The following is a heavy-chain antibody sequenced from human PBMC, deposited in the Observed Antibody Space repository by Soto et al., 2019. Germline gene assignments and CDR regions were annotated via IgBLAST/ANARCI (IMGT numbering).Heavy chain of an antibody. CDR2: IYHSGST. CDR1: GGSIVSGGYS. J-gene: IGHJ4*02. V-gene: IGHV4-30-2*01. CDR3: ANSNYDSPIPLXY. Sequence: SETLSLTCAVSGGSIVSGGYSWSWIRQPPGKGLEWIGYIYHSGSTYYNPSLKSRVTISVDRSKNQFSLKLSSVTAADTAVYYCANSNYDSPIPLXYWGQGTLVXVSS. D-gene: IGHD3-22*01.